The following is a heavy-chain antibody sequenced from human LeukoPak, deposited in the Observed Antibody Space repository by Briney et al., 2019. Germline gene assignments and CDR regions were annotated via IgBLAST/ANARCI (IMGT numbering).Heavy chain of an antibody. Sequence: EASVTVSCKASGYTFTSYGISWVRQAPGQGLEWMGWISAYNGNTNYAQKLQGRVTMTTDTSTSTAYMELRSLRSDDTAVYYCARVGDFWSGYYADYWGQGTLVTVSS. CDR2: ISAYNGNT. J-gene: IGHJ4*02. CDR3: ARVGDFWSGYYADY. D-gene: IGHD3-3*01. CDR1: GYTFTSYG. V-gene: IGHV1-18*01.